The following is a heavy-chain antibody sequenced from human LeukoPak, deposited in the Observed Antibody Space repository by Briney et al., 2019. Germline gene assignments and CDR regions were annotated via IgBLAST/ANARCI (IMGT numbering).Heavy chain of an antibody. CDR1: GYSISSGYY. V-gene: IGHV4-38-2*02. CDR2: IYYSGNT. CDR3: ARDMDYYDSSGYYYYVDY. J-gene: IGHJ4*02. D-gene: IGHD3-22*01. Sequence: SETLSLTCTVSGYSISSGYYWGWIRQPPGKGLEWIGSIYYSGNTYYNPSLKSRVTISVDTSKNQISLKLSSVTAADTAVYYCARDMDYYDSSGYYYYVDYWGQGTLVTVSS.